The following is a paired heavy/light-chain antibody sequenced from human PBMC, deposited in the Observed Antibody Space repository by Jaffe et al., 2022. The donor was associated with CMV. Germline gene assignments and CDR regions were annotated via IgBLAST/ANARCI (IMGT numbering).Heavy chain of an antibody. D-gene: IGHD3-3*01. CDR1: GGTFSNYA. CDR3: ARAVEFKTFGVVNPLYYFDF. J-gene: IGHJ4*02. Sequence: QVQLVQSGAEVKRPGSSVKVSCKASGGTFSNYAINWVRQAPGQGLEWLGGVIPFFHTTNYAQRFQDRVTINADESTTTAYMELSSLTSEDTAVYYCARAVEFKTFGVVNPLYYFDFWGQGTLVTVSS. V-gene: IGHV1-69*01. CDR2: VIPFFHTT.
Light chain of an antibody. Sequence: QSVLTQPPSVSGAPGQRVTISCTGSSSNIGAGSDVHWYQQFSGTAPKLLISGNNNRPSGVPDRFSGSKSGTSASLAISGLQAEDEADYHCQSYDRSLNAYVLGTGTKVSVL. J-gene: IGLJ1*01. CDR1: SSNIGAGSD. CDR3: QSYDRSLNAYV. CDR2: GNN. V-gene: IGLV1-40*01.